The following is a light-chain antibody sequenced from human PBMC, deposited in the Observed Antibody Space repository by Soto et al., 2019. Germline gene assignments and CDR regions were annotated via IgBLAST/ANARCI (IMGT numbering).Light chain of an antibody. J-gene: IGKJ1*01. CDR3: QQYGSSPWT. Sequence: EIVLTQSPGTLSLSPGERATLSCRASQSVRSSYLAWYQQKPGQAPSLLIYGASSRATGIPDRFSGSGSETDFTLTISRPEPEDFAVYYCQQYGSSPWTFGQGTKVEIK. CDR2: GAS. V-gene: IGKV3-20*01. CDR1: QSVRSSY.